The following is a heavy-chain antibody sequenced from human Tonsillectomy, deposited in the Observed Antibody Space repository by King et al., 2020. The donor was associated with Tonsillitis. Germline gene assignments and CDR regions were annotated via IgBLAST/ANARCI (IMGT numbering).Heavy chain of an antibody. D-gene: IGHD2-15*01. Sequence: QLVQSGAEVKKPGASVKVSCKASGYTFTGYYMHWVRQAPGQGLEWMGWINPNSGGTNYAQKFQGLVTMTRDTSISTAYMELSRLRSDDTAVYYCARGPGYCSGGSCYLITAGTDNWFDPWGQGTLVTVSS. J-gene: IGHJ5*02. CDR3: ARGPGYCSGGSCYLITAGTDNWFDP. CDR1: GYTFTGYY. CDR2: INPNSGGT. V-gene: IGHV1-2*04.